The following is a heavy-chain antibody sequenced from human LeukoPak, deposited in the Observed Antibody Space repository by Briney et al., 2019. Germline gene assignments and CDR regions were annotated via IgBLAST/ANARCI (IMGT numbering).Heavy chain of an antibody. Sequence: PSETLSLTCTVSGGSISSYYWSWIRQPPGKGLEWIGYIYYSGSTNYNPSLKSRVTISVDTSKNQFSLKLSSVTAADTAVYYCARAPEQLAPRWRYFDYWGQGTLVTVSS. CDR1: GGSISSYY. D-gene: IGHD6-6*01. J-gene: IGHJ4*02. V-gene: IGHV4-59*01. CDR2: IYYSGST. CDR3: ARAPEQLAPRWRYFDY.